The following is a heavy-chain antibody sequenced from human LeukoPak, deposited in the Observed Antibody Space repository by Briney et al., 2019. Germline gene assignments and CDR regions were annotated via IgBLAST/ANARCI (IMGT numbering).Heavy chain of an antibody. D-gene: IGHD6-13*01. CDR3: ARAAKLKSAAGTLSRNWFDP. J-gene: IGHJ5*02. CDR1: GYIFTSYD. Sequence: ASVKVSCKASGYIFTSYDINWVRQATGQGLEWMGWMNPNSGNTGYAQKFQGRVTMTRNTSISTAYMELSSLRSEDTAVYYCARAAKLKSAAGTLSRNWFDPWGQGTLVTVSS. CDR2: MNPNSGNT. V-gene: IGHV1-8*01.